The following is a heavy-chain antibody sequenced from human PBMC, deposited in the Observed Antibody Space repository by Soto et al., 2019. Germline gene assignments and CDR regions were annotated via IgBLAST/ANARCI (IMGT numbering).Heavy chain of an antibody. V-gene: IGHV3-30*18. CDR2: ISYDGSNK. J-gene: IGHJ6*02. Sequence: GGSLRLSCAASGFTFSSYGMHWVRQAPGKGLEWVAVISYDGSNKYYADSVKGRFTISRDNSKNTLYLQMNSLRAEDTAVYYCAKIRPPQTTVTTGYYYGMDVWGQGTTVTVSS. CDR1: GFTFSSYG. CDR3: AKIRPPQTTVTTGYYYGMDV. D-gene: IGHD4-17*01.